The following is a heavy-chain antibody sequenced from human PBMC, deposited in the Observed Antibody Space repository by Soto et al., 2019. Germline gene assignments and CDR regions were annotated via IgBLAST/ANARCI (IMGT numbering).Heavy chain of an antibody. J-gene: IGHJ4*02. CDR3: ARESYYYDSSGAFDY. V-gene: IGHV1-18*01. CDR1: GYTFTSYG. CDR2: IGAYNGNT. D-gene: IGHD3-22*01. Sequence: ASVKVSCKASGYTFTSYGISWVRQAPGQGLEWMGWIGAYNGNTNYAQKLQGRVTMTTDTSTSTAYMELRSLRSDDTAVYYCARESYYYDSSGAFDYWGQGTLVTVSS.